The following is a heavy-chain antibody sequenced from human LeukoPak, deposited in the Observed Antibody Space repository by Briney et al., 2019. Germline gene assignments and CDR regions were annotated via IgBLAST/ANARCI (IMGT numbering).Heavy chain of an antibody. CDR2: IRYDGSNK. D-gene: IGHD2-2*01. Sequence: PGGALRLSCAASGFTFSSYGMHWVRQAPGKGLEWVAFIRYDGSNKYYADSVKGRFTISRDNSKNTLYLQMNSLRAEDTAVYYCASLAYCSSTSCYGMDVWGQGTTVTVSS. CDR1: GFTFSSYG. V-gene: IGHV3-30*02. CDR3: ASLAYCSSTSCYGMDV. J-gene: IGHJ6*02.